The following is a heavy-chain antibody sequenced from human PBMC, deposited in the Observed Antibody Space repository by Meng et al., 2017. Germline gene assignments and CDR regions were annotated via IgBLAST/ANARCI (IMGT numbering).Heavy chain of an antibody. CDR3: ARGRSIVATRVAWFDP. J-gene: IGHJ5*02. Sequence: QGQLHNQGAGSLKPSETLSPTFAFDGGSCSVYYWSWIRQPPGKGLEWIGESNHSGSTNYNPSLKSRVTISVDTSKSQFSLKLSSVTAADTAVYYCARGRSIVATRVAWFDPWGQGTLVTVSS. V-gene: IGHV4-34*01. CDR2: SNHSGST. D-gene: IGHD5-12*01. CDR1: GGSCSVYY.